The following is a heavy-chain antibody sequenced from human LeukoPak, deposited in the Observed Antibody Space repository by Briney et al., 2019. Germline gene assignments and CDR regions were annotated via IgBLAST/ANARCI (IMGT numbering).Heavy chain of an antibody. D-gene: IGHD6-6*01. CDR2: INPRSGGT. CDR1: GYTFTGYY. J-gene: IGHJ4*02. Sequence: GASVKVSCKASGYTFTGYYMHWVRQAPGQGLECMGWINPRSGGTNYAQKFQGRVAMTRDTSISTAYMELSRLRSDDTAVYFCARSRSLYSSSPPVDYWGQGTLVTVSS. V-gene: IGHV1-2*02. CDR3: ARSRSLYSSSPPVDY.